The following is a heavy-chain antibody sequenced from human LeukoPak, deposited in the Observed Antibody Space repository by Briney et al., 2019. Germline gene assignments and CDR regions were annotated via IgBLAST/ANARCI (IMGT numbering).Heavy chain of an antibody. CDR3: ARQTSINHFDY. CDR2: IFYSGST. V-gene: IGHV4-59*08. D-gene: IGHD2/OR15-2a*01. Sequence: PSETLSLTCTVSGGSFSAYSWSWIRQPPGKGLEWIGYIFYSGSTNYSPSLKSRVTLSVDRSKNQFSLKLSSVTAADTAVYYCARQTSINHFDYWGQGTLVTVSS. J-gene: IGHJ4*02. CDR1: GGSFSAYS.